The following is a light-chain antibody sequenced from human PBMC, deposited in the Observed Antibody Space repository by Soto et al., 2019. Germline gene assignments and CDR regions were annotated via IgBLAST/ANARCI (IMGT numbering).Light chain of an antibody. J-gene: IGKJ3*01. CDR1: QSISSY. V-gene: IGKV1-39*01. Sequence: DIQMTQSPSSLSASVGDRVTITCRASQSISSYLNWYQQKPGEVPKLLIYAASTLHSGVPSRFSGSGSGTDFTLSISTLQPEDFATYYCQPSYSVPFTFGPGTKVDIK. CDR2: AAS. CDR3: QPSYSVPFT.